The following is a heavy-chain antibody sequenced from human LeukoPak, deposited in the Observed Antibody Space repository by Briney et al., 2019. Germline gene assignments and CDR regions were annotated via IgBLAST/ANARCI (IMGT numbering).Heavy chain of an antibody. V-gene: IGHV3-23*01. CDR2: IGSGGTT. D-gene: IGHD5-18*01. CDR1: GFTFRSYA. J-gene: IGHJ3*02. CDR3: AKRDTTMAKGAFDI. Sequence: GGSLRLSCAASGFTFRSYAMSWVRQAPGKGLEWVSAIGSGGTTYYADSVKGRFTISRDNSKTTLYLQMNSLRAEDTAVYYCAKRDTTMAKGAFDIWGQGTMVTVSS.